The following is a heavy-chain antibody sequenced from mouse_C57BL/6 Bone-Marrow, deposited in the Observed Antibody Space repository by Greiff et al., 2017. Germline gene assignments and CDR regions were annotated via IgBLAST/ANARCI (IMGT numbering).Heavy chain of an antibody. J-gene: IGHJ2*01. CDR2: IYPGSGST. V-gene: IGHV1-55*01. D-gene: IGHD2-3*01. CDR1: GYTFTSYW. Sequence: QVQLQQPGAELVKPGASVKMSCKASGYTFTSYWITWVKQRPGQGLEWIGDIYPGSGSTNYNEKFKSKATLNVDTSSSQAYMQLCSLTSDSSAVYFCARWGWFPFVYWGQGTTLTVSS. CDR3: ARWGWFPFVY.